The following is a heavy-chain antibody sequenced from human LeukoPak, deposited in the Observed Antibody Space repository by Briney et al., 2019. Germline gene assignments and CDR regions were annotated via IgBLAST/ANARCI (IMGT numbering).Heavy chain of an antibody. Sequence: GGSLRLSCVGSGFTFSTYAMTWVRQAPGKGLEWVSSISGSGIDTHYADSVKGRFTISRDNSKNSLFLQMNSLRAEDTAVYYCARDQEPYCSGGSCYPIDYWGQGTLVTVSS. V-gene: IGHV3-23*01. D-gene: IGHD2-15*01. CDR1: GFTFSTYA. CDR3: ARDQEPYCSGGSCYPIDY. J-gene: IGHJ4*02. CDR2: ISGSGIDT.